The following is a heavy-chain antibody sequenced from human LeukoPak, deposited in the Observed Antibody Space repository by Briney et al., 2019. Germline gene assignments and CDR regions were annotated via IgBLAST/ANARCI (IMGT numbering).Heavy chain of an antibody. D-gene: IGHD3-22*01. CDR1: GYTFTSYD. CDR2: MNPNSGNT. Sequence: ASVTVSCKDSGYTFTSYDINWVRQDTGQGLEWMGWMNPNSGNTGYAQKFQGRVTMTRNTSISTAYMELSSLRSEDTAVYYCASALTYYYDSSGYYYVPWGQGTLVTVSS. V-gene: IGHV1-8*01. CDR3: ASALTYYYDSSGYYYVP. J-gene: IGHJ5*02.